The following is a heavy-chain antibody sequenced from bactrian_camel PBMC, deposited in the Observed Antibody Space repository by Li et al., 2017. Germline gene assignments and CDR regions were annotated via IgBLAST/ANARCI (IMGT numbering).Heavy chain of an antibody. Sequence: VQLVESGGGLVQPGGSLRLSCAASGFTFSSYAMSWVRQAPGKGLEWVSVINSVGSSTYYADSVKGRFTISRDNAKNTVYLQLNSLKSDDMAMYYCTKAPYEGSWYGVYGMDYWGKGTQVTVS. CDR2: INSVGSST. J-gene: IGHJ7*01. V-gene: IGHV3S40*01. CDR1: GFTFSSYA. D-gene: IGHD6*01.